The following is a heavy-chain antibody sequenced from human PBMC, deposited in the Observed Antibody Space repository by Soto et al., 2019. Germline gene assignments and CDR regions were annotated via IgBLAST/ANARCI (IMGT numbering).Heavy chain of an antibody. CDR1: GFTLRTNG. V-gene: IGHV3-23*01. J-gene: IGHJ4*02. Sequence: EVQLSESGGGLVQPGGSLRLSCAATGFTLRTNGMSWVRQAPGKGLEWVSSFSGSGDGTWYADSLKGRFTISRDNSKNTVYLQMNSLRAEDTALYYCAGHGGYSYLGQGTLVTVSS. D-gene: IGHD4-17*01. CDR2: FSGSGDGT. CDR3: AGHGGYSY.